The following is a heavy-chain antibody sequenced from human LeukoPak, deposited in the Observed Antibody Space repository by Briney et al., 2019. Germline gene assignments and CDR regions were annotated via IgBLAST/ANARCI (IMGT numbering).Heavy chain of an antibody. D-gene: IGHD3-10*01. V-gene: IGHV3-23*01. CDR1: GFTFSSYA. CDR3: AKEGSALLWFGEFNYYFDY. CDR2: ISGSGGST. Sequence: GGSLRLSCAASGFTFSSYAMSWVRQAPGKGLEWVSAISGSGGSTYYADSVKGRFTISRDNSKNTLCLQMNSLRAEDTAVYYCAKEGSALLWFGEFNYYFDYWGQGTLVTVS. J-gene: IGHJ4*02.